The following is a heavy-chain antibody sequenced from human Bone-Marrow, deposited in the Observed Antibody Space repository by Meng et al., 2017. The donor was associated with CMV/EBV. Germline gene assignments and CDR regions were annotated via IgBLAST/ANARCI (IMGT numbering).Heavy chain of an antibody. CDR2: ITSSGRTI. D-gene: IGHD3-10*01. CDR3: AREDYGSGSLNF. CDR1: GFTFSTYE. V-gene: IGHV3-48*03. Sequence: GESLKISCAASGFTFSTYEMNWVRQAPGKGLEWVSYITSSGRTIHYADSVKGRFTISRDNAKNLLYLQINSLRAEDTAVYYCAREDYGSGSLNFWGQGTLVTASS. J-gene: IGHJ4*02.